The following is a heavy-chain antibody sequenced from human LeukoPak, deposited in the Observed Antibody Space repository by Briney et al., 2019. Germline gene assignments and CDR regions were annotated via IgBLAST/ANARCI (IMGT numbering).Heavy chain of an antibody. CDR2: INSDGRKT. Sequence: GGSLRLPCAASGFIFSSFWMHWVRRVPGKGLVWVSHINSDGRKTDYADSVRGRFTISRDNAKNTLYLQMNRLTVEDTAVYYCGRGMRDYYGLDYWGQGILVTVSS. J-gene: IGHJ4*02. V-gene: IGHV3-74*01. CDR1: GFIFSSFW. CDR3: GRGMRDYYGLDY. D-gene: IGHD3-10*01.